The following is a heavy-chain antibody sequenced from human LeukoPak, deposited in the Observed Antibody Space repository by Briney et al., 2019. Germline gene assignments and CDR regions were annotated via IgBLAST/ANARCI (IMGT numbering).Heavy chain of an antibody. CDR3: ARHWVVTPNY. Sequence: SETLSLTCIVSGGSISNSSYYWGWIRQPPGKGLEWIGSIYYSGSAYYNPSLKSRVTISVDTSKNQYSLKLTSVTAADTAVYYCARHWVVTPNYWGQGTLVTVSS. V-gene: IGHV4-39*01. CDR2: IYYSGSA. D-gene: IGHD4-23*01. CDR1: GGSISNSSYY. J-gene: IGHJ4*02.